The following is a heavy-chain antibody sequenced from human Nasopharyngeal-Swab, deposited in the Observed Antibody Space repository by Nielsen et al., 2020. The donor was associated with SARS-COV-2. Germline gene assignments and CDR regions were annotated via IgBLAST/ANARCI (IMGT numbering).Heavy chain of an antibody. J-gene: IGHJ5*02. CDR3: ATGPPVAGHNWFDP. D-gene: IGHD6-19*01. Sequence: ASVKVSCKVSGYTLTELSTHWVRQAPGKGLVWMGGFDPEDGETIYAQKFQGRVTMTEDTSTDTAYMELSSLRSEDTAVYYCATGPPVAGHNWFDPWGQGTLVTVSS. V-gene: IGHV1-24*01. CDR1: GYTLTELS. CDR2: FDPEDGET.